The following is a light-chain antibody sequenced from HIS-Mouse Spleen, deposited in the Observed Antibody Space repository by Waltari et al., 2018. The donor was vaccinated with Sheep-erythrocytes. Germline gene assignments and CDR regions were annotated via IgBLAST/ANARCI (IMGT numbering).Light chain of an antibody. Sequence: SYELTQPLSVSVALGQTARITCGGNNIGRKNVHWYQQKPGQAPVLVIYRDSNRPSGIPERFSGSNSGNTATLTISRAQAGDEADYYCQVWESSTVVFGGGTKLTVL. J-gene: IGLJ2*01. CDR3: QVWESSTVV. CDR2: RDS. V-gene: IGLV3-9*01. CDR1: NIGRKN.